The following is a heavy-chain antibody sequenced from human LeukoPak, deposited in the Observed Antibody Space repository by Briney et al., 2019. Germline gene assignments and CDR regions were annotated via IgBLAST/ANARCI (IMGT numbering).Heavy chain of an antibody. CDR3: AKRSTYYDFWSGIDY. D-gene: IGHD3-3*01. CDR2: ISGSGGST. Sequence: GGSLRLSCAASGFTFGSYAMSWVRQAPGKGLEWVSAISGSGGSTYYADSVKGRFTISRDNSKNTLYLQMNSVRAEDTAVYYCAKRSTYYDFWSGIDYWGQGTLVTVSS. CDR1: GFTFGSYA. V-gene: IGHV3-23*01. J-gene: IGHJ4*02.